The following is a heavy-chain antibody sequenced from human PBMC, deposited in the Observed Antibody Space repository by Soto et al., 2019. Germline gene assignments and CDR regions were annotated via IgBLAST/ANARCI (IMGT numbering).Heavy chain of an antibody. V-gene: IGHV4-59*12. CDR2: IYYSGST. CDR3: ARGRIVVVPAAFNWFDP. J-gene: IGHJ5*02. D-gene: IGHD2-2*01. CDR1: GGSISSYY. Sequence: PSETLSLTCTVSGGSISSYYWSWIRQPPGKGLEWIGYIYYSGSTNYNPSLKSRVTISVDTSKNQFSLKLSSVTAADTAVYYCARGRIVVVPAAFNWFDPWGQGTLVTVSS.